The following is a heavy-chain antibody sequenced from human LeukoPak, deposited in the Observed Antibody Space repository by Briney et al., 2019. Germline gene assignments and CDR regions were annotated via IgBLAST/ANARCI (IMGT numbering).Heavy chain of an antibody. CDR2: INPSGGST. Sequence: ASVKVSCKASGYTFTSYYMHWVRQAPGQGLEWMGIINPSGGSTSYAQKFQGRVTMTRDTSTSTVYMELSSLRAEDTAVYYCAKEDPDCSSTSCYTTLGYWGQGTLVTVSS. J-gene: IGHJ4*02. D-gene: IGHD2-2*02. V-gene: IGHV1-46*01. CDR1: GYTFTSYY. CDR3: AKEDPDCSSTSCYTTLGY.